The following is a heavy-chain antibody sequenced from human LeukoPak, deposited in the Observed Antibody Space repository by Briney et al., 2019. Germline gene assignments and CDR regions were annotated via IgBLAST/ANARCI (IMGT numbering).Heavy chain of an antibody. CDR3: ARSSVDSSGYYYYFDY. D-gene: IGHD3-22*01. V-gene: IGHV3-7*01. CDR2: IKQDGSEK. Sequence: GGSLRLSCAASGFTFSSYWMSWVRQAPGKGLEWVVNIKQDGSEKYYVDSVKGRFTISRDNAKNSLYLQMNSLRAEDTAVYYCARSSVDSSGYYYYFDYWGQGTLVTVSS. CDR1: GFTFSSYW. J-gene: IGHJ4*02.